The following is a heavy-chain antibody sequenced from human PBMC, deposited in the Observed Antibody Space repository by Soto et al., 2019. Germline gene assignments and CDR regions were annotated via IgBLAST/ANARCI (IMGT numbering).Heavy chain of an antibody. CDR2: INHRGST. Sequence: SETLSLTCAVYGGSFSGYYSSWIRQPPGKGLEWIGEINHRGSTDYNPSLKSRVTISVDTSKNQFSLKLSSVTAADTAVYYCARSRGRRAYYYYDSSGYYRYYYGMDVWGQGTTVTVSS. CDR1: GGSFSGYY. CDR3: ARSRGRRAYYYYDSSGYYRYYYGMDV. D-gene: IGHD3-22*01. J-gene: IGHJ6*02. V-gene: IGHV4-34*01.